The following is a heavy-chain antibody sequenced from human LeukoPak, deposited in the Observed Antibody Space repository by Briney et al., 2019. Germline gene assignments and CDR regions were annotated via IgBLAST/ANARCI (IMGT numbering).Heavy chain of an antibody. CDR3: ASCGGDCYIHFQH. CDR2: ISGSGGST. D-gene: IGHD2-21*02. J-gene: IGHJ1*01. Sequence: PGGSLRLSCAASGFTFSSYAMSWVRQAPGKGLEWVSAISGSGGSTYYADSVKGRFTIPRDNSKNTLYLQMNSLRAEDTAVYYCASCGGDCYIHFQHWGQGTLVTVSS. CDR1: GFTFSSYA. V-gene: IGHV3-23*01.